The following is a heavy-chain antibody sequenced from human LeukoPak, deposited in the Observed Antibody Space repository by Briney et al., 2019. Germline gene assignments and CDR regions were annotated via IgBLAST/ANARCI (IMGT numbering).Heavy chain of an antibody. CDR2: ISYDGSNK. D-gene: IGHD3-22*01. J-gene: IGHJ4*02. CDR1: RFTFSSYG. V-gene: IGHV3-30*18. Sequence: GGSLRLSCAASRFTFSSYGTHWVRQAPGKGLEWVAVISYDGSNKYYADSVKGRFTISRDNSKNTLYLQMNSLRAEDTAVYYCAKDLDYYDSSGYYYPDYWGQGTLVTVSS. CDR3: AKDLDYYDSSGYYYPDY.